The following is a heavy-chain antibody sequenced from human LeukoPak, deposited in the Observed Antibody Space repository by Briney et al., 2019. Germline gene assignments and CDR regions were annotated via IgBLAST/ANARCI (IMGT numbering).Heavy chain of an antibody. V-gene: IGHV1-2*02. CDR1: GYTFTGYY. J-gene: IGHJ6*02. CDR3: ARGYSGYDRTPYYYGMDV. CDR2: INPNSGGT. D-gene: IGHD5-12*01. Sequence: GASVKVSCKASGYTFTGYYMHWVRQAPRQGLEWMGGINPNSGGTNYAQKFQGRVTMTRDTSISTAYMELSRLRSDDTAVYYCARGYSGYDRTPYYYGMDVWGQGTTVTVSS.